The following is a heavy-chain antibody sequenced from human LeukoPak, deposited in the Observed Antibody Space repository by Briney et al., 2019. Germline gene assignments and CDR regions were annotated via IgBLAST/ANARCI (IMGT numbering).Heavy chain of an antibody. D-gene: IGHD3-22*01. Sequence: PGGCLRLSCAASGFTFSSYWMSSVRQAPGKGLEWVANIKQDGSDKYYVDSVKGRFTISRDNAKNSVYLQMNSLRAEDTALCYYTRAVVNNWFDLWGAGGLVTVSS. J-gene: IGHJ5*02. CDR1: GFTFSSYW. V-gene: IGHV3-7*01. CDR3: TRAVVNNWFDL. CDR2: IKQDGSDK.